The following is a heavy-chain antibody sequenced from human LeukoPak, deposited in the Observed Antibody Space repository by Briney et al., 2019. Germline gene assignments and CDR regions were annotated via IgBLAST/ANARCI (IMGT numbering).Heavy chain of an antibody. CDR2: IVVGSGNT. CDR3: ASAYYSGSYWEDDAFDI. CDR1: GFTFTSSA. J-gene: IGHJ3*02. Sequence: SVKVSCKASGFTFTSSAVQWVRQARGQRLEWIGWIVVGSGNTNYAQKFQERVTITRDMSTSTAYMELSSLRSEDTAVYYCASAYYSGSYWEDDAFDIWGQGTMVTVSS. D-gene: IGHD1-26*01. V-gene: IGHV1-58*01.